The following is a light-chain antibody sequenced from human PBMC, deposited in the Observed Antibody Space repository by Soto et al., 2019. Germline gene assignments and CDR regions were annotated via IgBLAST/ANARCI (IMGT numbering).Light chain of an antibody. CDR2: DNN. V-gene: IGLV1-51*01. CDR3: GTWDSSLSAVV. Sequence: QSVLTQPPSVSAAPGQKVSISCSGSNSNIGYHYVSWYQQLPGSAPKLLIYDNNKRPSGIPDRFSGSESGTSATLGITGLQNGDEADYYCGTWDSSLSAVVFGGGTKLTVL. CDR1: NSNIGYHY. J-gene: IGLJ2*01.